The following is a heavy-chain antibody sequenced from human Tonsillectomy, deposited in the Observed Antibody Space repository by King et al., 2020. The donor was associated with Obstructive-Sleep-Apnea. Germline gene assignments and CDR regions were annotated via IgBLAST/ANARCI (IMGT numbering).Heavy chain of an antibody. D-gene: IGHD3-10*01. CDR1: GFTFSSYG. Sequence: VQLVESGGGVVQPGRSLRLSCAASGFTFSSYGMHWVRQAPGKGLEWVAVISYDGSNKYYADSVKGRFTISRDNSKNTLYLQMNSLRAEDTAVYYCAKDLSPAGGYYNTYGMDVWGQGTTVTVSS. V-gene: IGHV3-30*18. CDR3: AKDLSPAGGYYNTYGMDV. CDR2: ISYDGSNK. J-gene: IGHJ6*02.